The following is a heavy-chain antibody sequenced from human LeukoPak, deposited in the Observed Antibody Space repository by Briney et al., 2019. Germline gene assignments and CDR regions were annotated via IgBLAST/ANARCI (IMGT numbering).Heavy chain of an antibody. CDR3: AKDGQQVPN. D-gene: IGHD6-13*01. CDR1: GFTFKNSW. CDR2: INQDGDEK. V-gene: IGHV3-7*01. Sequence: GGSLRLSCAASGFTFKNSWMSWVRQAPGKGLEWVANINQDGDEKYYVDSVKGRFTISRDNSKNTLYLQMNSLRAEDTAVYYCAKDGQQVPNWGQGTLVTVSS. J-gene: IGHJ4*02.